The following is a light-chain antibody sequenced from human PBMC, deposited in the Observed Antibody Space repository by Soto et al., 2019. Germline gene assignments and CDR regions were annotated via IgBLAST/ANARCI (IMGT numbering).Light chain of an antibody. CDR2: GDI. CDR1: SSNIGAGYD. CDR3: QSYDSSLSISV. V-gene: IGLV1-40*01. Sequence: QSVLTQPTSVSGAPGQRVSISCTGTSSNIGAGYDVHWYQHLPGTAPKLLIFGDITRPSGVPDRFSGSKSGTSASLAITGLQAEDEADYYCQSYDSSLSISVFGGGTKLTVL. J-gene: IGLJ2*01.